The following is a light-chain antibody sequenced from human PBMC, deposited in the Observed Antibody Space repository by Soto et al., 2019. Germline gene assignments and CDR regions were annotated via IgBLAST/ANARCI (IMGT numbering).Light chain of an antibody. CDR1: QSVSSSY. CDR3: QHYGTSAL. V-gene: IGKV3-20*01. CDR2: GAS. J-gene: IGKJ3*01. Sequence: EIVLTQSPGTLSLSPGERATLSCRASQSVSSSYLAWYQQKPGQAPRLLIYGASSRATGIPERFSGSGSGTDFALTISRLEPEDFAVYYCQHYGTSALFGPGTKVDIK.